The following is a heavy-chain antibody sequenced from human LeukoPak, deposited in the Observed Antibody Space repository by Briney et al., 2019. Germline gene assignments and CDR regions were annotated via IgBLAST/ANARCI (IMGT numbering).Heavy chain of an antibody. CDR1: GGSISTSSFY. Sequence: SVTLSLTCTVSGGSISTSSFYWGWIRQPPGKGLEWIGSIYYSGSTHYNPSLKSRVTISADTSRNRFSLNLKPVTAADTAVYFCARGRLQLWSYFDFWGQGSLVSVSS. D-gene: IGHD1-1*01. V-gene: IGHV4-39*07. CDR3: ARGRLQLWSYFDF. CDR2: IYYSGST. J-gene: IGHJ4*02.